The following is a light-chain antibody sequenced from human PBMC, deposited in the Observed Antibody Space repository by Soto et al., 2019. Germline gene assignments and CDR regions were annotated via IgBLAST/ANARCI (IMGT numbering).Light chain of an antibody. CDR3: AAWDDSLSAVL. CDR1: RSNIGPNY. V-gene: IGLV1-47*01. CDR2: RNT. Sequence: QLVLTQPPSASGTPGLRVSISCSGSRSNIGPNYVYWYQQLPGTAPKLLIYRNTQRPSGVPDRFSGSKSGTSASLAISGLRSEDDGDYYCAAWDDSLSAVLLGGGTKLTV. J-gene: IGLJ2*01.